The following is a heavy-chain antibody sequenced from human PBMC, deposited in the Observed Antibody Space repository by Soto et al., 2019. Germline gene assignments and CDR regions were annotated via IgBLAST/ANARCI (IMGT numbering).Heavy chain of an antibody. CDR2: IYYIFST. D-gene: IGHD3-3*02. V-gene: IGHV4-59*01. J-gene: IGHJ5*02. CDR1: GGSISSYY. Sequence: SETLSLTCTVSGGSISSYYWIWIRQPPVKGLEFIGYIYYIFSTNYEPSLKSRFTISLDASKNQFSLKLISVTAADTAVYYCARLAQNWFDPWGQGTLVTVST. CDR3: ARLAQNWFDP.